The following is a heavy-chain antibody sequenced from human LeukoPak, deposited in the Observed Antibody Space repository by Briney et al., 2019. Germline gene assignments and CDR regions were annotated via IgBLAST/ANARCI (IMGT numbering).Heavy chain of an antibody. V-gene: IGHV3-23*01. CDR3: ARGGSSGFYNHFDS. J-gene: IGHJ4*02. CDR1: ALTFSSYA. CDR2: ISGSGGTT. Sequence: GGSLGLSCATSALTFSSYAMSWVRQAPGKGLEWVSTISGSGGTTYYADSVKGRVTISRDNSKNTLYLQMKSLRAEDTAVYYCARGGSSGFYNHFDSWGQGTLVTVSS. D-gene: IGHD3-22*01.